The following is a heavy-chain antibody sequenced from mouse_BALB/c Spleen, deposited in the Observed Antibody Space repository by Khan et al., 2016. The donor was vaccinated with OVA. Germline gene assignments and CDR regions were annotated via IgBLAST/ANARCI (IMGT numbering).Heavy chain of an antibody. D-gene: IGHD2-3*01. J-gene: IGHJ2*01. CDR2: ISYSGNT. CDR3: ARVDGGDFDY. CDR1: GYSITTDYA. Sequence: EVKLEESGPGLVKPSQSLSLTCTVTGYSITTDYAWNWIRQFPGNKLEWMGYISYSGNTKYNPSLKSRISITRDTSKNQFFLQLKSVTTEDTAIYYCARVDGGDFDYWGQGTTLTVSS. V-gene: IGHV3-2*02.